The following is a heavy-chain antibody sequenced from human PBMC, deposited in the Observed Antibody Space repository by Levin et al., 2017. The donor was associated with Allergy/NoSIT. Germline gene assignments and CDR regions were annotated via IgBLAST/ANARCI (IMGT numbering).Heavy chain of an antibody. V-gene: IGHV1-2*02. CDR2: INPNSGGT. CDR3: ARDYSPYGDYHYYFDY. D-gene: IGHD4-17*01. CDR1: GYTFTGYY. J-gene: IGHJ4*02. Sequence: ASVKVSCKASGYTFTGYYMHWVRQAPGQGLEWMGWINPNSGGTNYAQKFQGRVTMTRDTSISTAYMELSRLRSDDTAVYYCARDYSPYGDYHYYFDYWGQGTLVTVSS.